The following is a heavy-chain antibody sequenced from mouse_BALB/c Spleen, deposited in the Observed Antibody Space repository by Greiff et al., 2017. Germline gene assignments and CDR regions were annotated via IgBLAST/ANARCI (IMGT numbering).Heavy chain of an antibody. V-gene: IGHV5-12-1*01. CDR2: ISSGGGST. D-gene: IGHD2-3*01. J-gene: IGHJ1*01. CDR3: ASLPYDYWYFDV. Sequence: EVNLVESGGGLVKPGGSLKLSCAASGFAFSSYDMSWVRQTPEKRLEWVAYISSGGGSTYYPDTVKGRFTISRDNAKNTLYLQMSSLKSEDTAMYYCASLPYDYWYFDVWGAGTTVTVSS. CDR1: GFAFSSYD.